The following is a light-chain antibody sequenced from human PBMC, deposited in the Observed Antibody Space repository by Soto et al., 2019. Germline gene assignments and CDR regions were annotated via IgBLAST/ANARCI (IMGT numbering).Light chain of an antibody. CDR3: CSYAGSNTFYV. J-gene: IGLJ1*01. Sequence: QSALAQPRSVSGSPGQSVTISCTGTSSNVGGYNYVSWYQHHPGKDPKLVIYDVYNRPSGVPDRFSGSKSYNTASLTISGLQAEDEADYYCCSYAGSNTFYVFGTGTKVTVL. V-gene: IGLV2-11*01. CDR2: DVY. CDR1: SSNVGGYNY.